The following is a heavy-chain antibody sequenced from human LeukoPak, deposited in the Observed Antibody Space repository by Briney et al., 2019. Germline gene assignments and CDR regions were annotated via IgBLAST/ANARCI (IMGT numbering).Heavy chain of an antibody. CDR1: GYTFTSYY. V-gene: IGHV1-46*01. CDR3: ARDRVYGDYGDGAFDI. Sequence: ASVKVSCKASGYTFTSYYMHWVRQAPGQGLEWMGIINPSGGSTSYAQKFQGRVTMTRDMSTSTVYMELSSLRSEDTAVYYCARDRVYGDYGDGAFDIWGQGTMVTVSS. CDR2: INPSGGST. D-gene: IGHD4-17*01. J-gene: IGHJ3*02.